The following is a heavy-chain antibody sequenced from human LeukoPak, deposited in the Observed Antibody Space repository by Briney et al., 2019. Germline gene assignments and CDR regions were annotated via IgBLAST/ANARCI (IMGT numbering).Heavy chain of an antibody. J-gene: IGHJ4*02. CDR3: ARDGGDYGFDY. CDR2: ISGSGGST. CDR1: GFTFSGYA. Sequence: GGSLRLSCAASGFTFSGYAMSWVRQAPGKGLEWVSAISGSGGSTYYADSVKGRFTISRDNSKNTLYLQMNSLRAEDTAVYYCARDGGDYGFDYWGQGTLVTVSS. V-gene: IGHV3-23*01. D-gene: IGHD2-21*02.